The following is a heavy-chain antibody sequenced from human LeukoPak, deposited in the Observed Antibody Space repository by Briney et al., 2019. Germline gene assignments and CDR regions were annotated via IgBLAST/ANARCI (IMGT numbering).Heavy chain of an antibody. V-gene: IGHV3-23*01. CDR2: ISGSGGST. D-gene: IGHD3-9*01. CDR1: GFTFSSYA. J-gene: IGHJ4*02. CDR3: AKVVGNGYFDWLTFDY. Sequence: PGGSLRLSCAASGFTFSSYAMSWVRQAPGKGLEWVSAISGSGGSTYYADSVKGRFTISRDNSKNTLYLQMNSLRAEDTAVYYCAKVVGNGYFDWLTFDYWGQGTLVTVSS.